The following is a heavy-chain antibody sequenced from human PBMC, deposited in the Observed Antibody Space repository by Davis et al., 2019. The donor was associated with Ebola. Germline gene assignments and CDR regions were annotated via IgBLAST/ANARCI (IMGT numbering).Heavy chain of an antibody. Sequence: GSLRLSCAASGFTFSNAWMNWVRQAPGKGLEWIGEIYHSGSTYYNPSLKSRVTISEDTSKNQFSLKLSSVTAADTAVYYCARLSNYYYYGMDVWGQGTTVTVSS. CDR1: GFTFSNAW. V-gene: IGHV4-4*02. CDR2: IYHSGST. D-gene: IGHD2/OR15-2a*01. J-gene: IGHJ6*02. CDR3: ARLSNYYYYGMDV.